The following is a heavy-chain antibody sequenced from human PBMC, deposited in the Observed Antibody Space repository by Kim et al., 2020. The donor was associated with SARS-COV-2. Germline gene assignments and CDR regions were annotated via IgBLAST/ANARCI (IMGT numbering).Heavy chain of an antibody. CDR1: GFTFSDYS. Sequence: GGSLRLSCAASGFTFSDYSMNWGRKAPGKGLEWVSSITDNGDSLYYADSVKGRFTISRDNAKNSLYLQMNSLRAEDTAVYYCANIQAWGQGILVTVSS. D-gene: IGHD2-15*01. CDR2: ITDNGDSL. V-gene: IGHV3-21*01. J-gene: IGHJ5*02. CDR3: ANIQA.